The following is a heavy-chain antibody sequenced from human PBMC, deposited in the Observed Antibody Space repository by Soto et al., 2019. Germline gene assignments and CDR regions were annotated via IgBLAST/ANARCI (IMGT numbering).Heavy chain of an antibody. J-gene: IGHJ4*02. Sequence: QVQLQQWGAGLLKPSETLSLTCAVYGGSFSGYYWSWIRQPPGKGLEWIGEINHSGSTNYNPSLKSRVTISVDTSKNQFSLKLGSVTAADTAVYYCARGYDSLVDYWGQGTLVTVSS. CDR1: GGSFSGYY. V-gene: IGHV4-34*01. CDR3: ARGYDSLVDY. D-gene: IGHD3-3*01. CDR2: INHSGST.